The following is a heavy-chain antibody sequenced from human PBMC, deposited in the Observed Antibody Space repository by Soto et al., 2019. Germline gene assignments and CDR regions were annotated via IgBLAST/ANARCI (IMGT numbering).Heavy chain of an antibody. CDR3: ARDGGSSWSTGDYYYGMDV. V-gene: IGHV1-3*01. D-gene: IGHD6-13*01. J-gene: IGHJ6*02. Sequence: ASVKVSCKASGYTFTSYAMHWVRQAPGQRLEWMGWINAGNGNTKYSQKFQGRVTITRDTSASTAYMELSSLRSEDTAVYYCARDGGSSWSTGDYYYGMDVWGQGTTVTVSS. CDR1: GYTFTSYA. CDR2: INAGNGNT.